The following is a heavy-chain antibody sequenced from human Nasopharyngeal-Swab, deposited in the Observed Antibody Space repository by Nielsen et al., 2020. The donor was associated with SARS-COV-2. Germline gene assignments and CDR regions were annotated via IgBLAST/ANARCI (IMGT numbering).Heavy chain of an antibody. V-gene: IGHV3-23*01. Sequence: GGSLRLSCAASGITFSNYAMSWVRQAPGKGLEWVSAISGSGGSTYYADSVKGRFTPSRDNSKNTLYLQMNSLRVEDTAVYYCAKASVDYSGSGSYSDYWDQGTLVTVSS. CDR2: ISGSGGST. CDR3: AKASVDYSGSGSYSDY. J-gene: IGHJ4*02. CDR1: GITFSNYA. D-gene: IGHD3-10*01.